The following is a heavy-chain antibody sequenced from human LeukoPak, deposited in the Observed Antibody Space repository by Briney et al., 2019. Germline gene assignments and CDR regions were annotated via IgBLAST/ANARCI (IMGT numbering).Heavy chain of an antibody. CDR1: GFTFSSYG. D-gene: IGHD1-26*01. J-gene: IGHJ4*02. V-gene: IGHV3-30*02. CDR3: AKPHSGSYSHFDY. Sequence: GGSLRLSCAASGFTFSSYGMHWVRQAPGKGLEWVAFIRYDGSNKYYADSVKGRFTISRDNSKNTLYLQMNSLRAEDTAVYYCAKPHSGSYSHFDYWGQGTLVTVSS. CDR2: IRYDGSNK.